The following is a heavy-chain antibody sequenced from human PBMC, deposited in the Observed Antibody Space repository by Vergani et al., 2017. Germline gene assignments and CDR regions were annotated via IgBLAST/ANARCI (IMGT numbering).Heavy chain of an antibody. V-gene: IGHV3-33*01. CDR2: IWYDGSNK. CDR1: GFTFRNYG. D-gene: IGHD6-13*01. J-gene: IGHJ4*02. CDR3: ATVQAAANNGGFYFDY. Sequence: QVQLVESGGGVVQPVRSLRLSCAASGFTFRNYGMHWVRQAPGKGLEWVAIIWYDGSNKYYTDSVKGRFSISRDNSKNTLYLQMNSLRAEDTAVYYCATVQAAANNGGFYFDYCGQGTLVTVS.